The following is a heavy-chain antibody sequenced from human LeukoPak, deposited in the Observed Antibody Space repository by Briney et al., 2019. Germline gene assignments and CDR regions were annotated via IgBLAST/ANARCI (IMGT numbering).Heavy chain of an antibody. J-gene: IGHJ4*02. V-gene: IGHV3-33*06. CDR3: AKDGELERGYYYFDY. D-gene: IGHD1-1*01. CDR2: IWYDGSKK. CDR1: GFTFSSYG. Sequence: GGSLRLSCAASGFTFSSYGFHWVRQAPGKGLEWVAVIWYDGSKKYYADSVKGRFTISRDDSKNTLYLQMNSLRAEDTAVYYCAKDGELERGYYYFDYWGQGTLVTVSS.